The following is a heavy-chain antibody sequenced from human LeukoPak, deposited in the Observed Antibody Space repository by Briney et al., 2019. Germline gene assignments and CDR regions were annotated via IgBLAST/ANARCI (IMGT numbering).Heavy chain of an antibody. D-gene: IGHD4-17*01. Sequence: GGSLRLSCAAPGFTFSSYAMSWVRQAPGKGLEWVSAISASGGSTDYADSVKGRFTISRDNSRNTLYLQMNSLRAEDTAVYYCAKRSYYGDYEFAYWGQGTLVTVSS. CDR2: ISASGGST. CDR1: GFTFSSYA. CDR3: AKRSYYGDYEFAY. V-gene: IGHV3-23*01. J-gene: IGHJ4*02.